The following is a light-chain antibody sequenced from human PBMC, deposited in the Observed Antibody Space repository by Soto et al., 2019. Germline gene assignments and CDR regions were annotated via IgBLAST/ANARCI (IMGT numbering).Light chain of an antibody. CDR1: SSDVGGYDY. CDR2: EVS. J-gene: IGLJ2*01. CDR3: SAYAGSSVL. Sequence: QSALTQPASVSGSPGQSITISCTGTSSDVGGYDYVSWYQQYPDKAPKLMIFEVSNRPSGVSNRFSGSKSGNTASLTISGRQTEDEADYYCSAYAGSSVLFGGGTKVPVL. V-gene: IGLV2-14*01.